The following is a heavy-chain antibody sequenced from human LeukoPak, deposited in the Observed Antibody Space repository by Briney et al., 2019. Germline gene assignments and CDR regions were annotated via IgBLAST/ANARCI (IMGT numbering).Heavy chain of an antibody. CDR1: GGSISSSSYY. CDR3: ASSETAMVKIDF. J-gene: IGHJ4*02. V-gene: IGHV4-39*07. CDR2: IYYSGST. Sequence: SEALSLTCTVSGGSISSSSYYWGWIRQPPGKGLEWIGSIYYSGSTYYNPSLKSRVTISVDTSRNQFSLKLSSVTAADTAVYYCASSETAMVKIDFWGQGTLVTVSS. D-gene: IGHD5-18*01.